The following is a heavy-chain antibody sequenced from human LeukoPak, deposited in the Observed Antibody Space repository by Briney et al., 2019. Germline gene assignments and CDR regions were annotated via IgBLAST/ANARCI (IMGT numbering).Heavy chain of an antibody. Sequence: ASVKVSCKASGYTFTSYGISWVRQAPGQGLEWMGRIIPILGIANYAQKFQGRVTMTRNTSISTAYMELSSLRSEDTAVYYCARGIRGREKANAVLYYFDYWGQGTLVTVSS. D-gene: IGHD4/OR15-4a*01. CDR3: ARGIRGREKANAVLYYFDY. CDR1: GYTFTSYG. V-gene: IGHV1-8*02. J-gene: IGHJ4*02. CDR2: IIPILGIA.